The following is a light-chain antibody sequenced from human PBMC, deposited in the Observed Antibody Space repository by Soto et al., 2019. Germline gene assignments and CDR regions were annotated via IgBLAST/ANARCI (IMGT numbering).Light chain of an antibody. CDR3: LQYNSNSRT. CDR1: QSISTW. J-gene: IGKJ1*01. V-gene: IGKV1-5*01. CDR2: GAS. Sequence: DIQMTQSPSTLSSSLFYRVTITCRASQSISTWLAWYQQKPGKAPKLLIYGASSLESGVPSRFSGSGSGTEFTLTINSLQPGDFATYYCLQYNSNSRTFGQGTKVDIK.